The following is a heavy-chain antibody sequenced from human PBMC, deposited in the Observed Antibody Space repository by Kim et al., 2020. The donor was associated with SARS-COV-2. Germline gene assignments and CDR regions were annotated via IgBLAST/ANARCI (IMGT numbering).Heavy chain of an antibody. V-gene: IGHV3-53*01. CDR1: GFTVSSYV. CDR3: GRLDFGDDY. Sequence: GGSLRLSCAASGFTVSSYVMSWVRQTPGKGLEWVSLIYPDGYPYYADSVKGRFTISRDTSESTLYLQMNSLRADDTAVYYCGRLDFGDDYLGQGTLVTVS. D-gene: IGHD4-17*01. J-gene: IGHJ4*02. CDR2: IYPDGYP.